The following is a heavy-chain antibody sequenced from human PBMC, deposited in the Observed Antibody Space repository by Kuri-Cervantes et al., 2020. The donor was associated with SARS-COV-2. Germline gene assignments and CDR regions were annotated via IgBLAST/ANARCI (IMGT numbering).Heavy chain of an antibody. V-gene: IGHV2-70*11. Sequence: SGHTLVHPPQTFTLNCTFSWFSLTTRGMCVAWIRQPPGKSLEWLARIDWDDDKYYKTSLNTRLSISKDTSKDQVVLTMTNIDPVDTSTYYCAQGNGAFDIWGQGTMVTVSS. CDR2: IDWDDDK. CDR3: AQGNGAFDI. CDR1: WFSLTTRGMC. J-gene: IGHJ3*02.